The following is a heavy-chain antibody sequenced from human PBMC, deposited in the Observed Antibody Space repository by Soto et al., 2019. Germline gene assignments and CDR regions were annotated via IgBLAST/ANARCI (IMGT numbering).Heavy chain of an antibody. J-gene: IGHJ6*02. CDR1: GYSFTSYW. D-gene: IGHD5-12*01. CDR3: ARGRDGYNYYSYGMDV. Sequence: GESLKISCKGSGYSFTSYWIGWVRQMPGKGLEWMGIIYPGDSDTRYSPSFQGQVTISADKSISTAYLQWSSLKASDTAMYYCARGRDGYNYYSYGMDVWGQGTTVTVSS. V-gene: IGHV5-51*01. CDR2: IYPGDSDT.